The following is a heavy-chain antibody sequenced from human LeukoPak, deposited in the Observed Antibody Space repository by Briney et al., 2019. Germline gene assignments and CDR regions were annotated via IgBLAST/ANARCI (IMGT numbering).Heavy chain of an antibody. J-gene: IGHJ4*02. D-gene: IGHD3-10*01. CDR2: MSYDGSNK. CDR3: AKGSSAGRPYYFDY. CDR1: GFTFSSNA. Sequence: GRSLRLSCAASGFTFSSNAMHWVRQAPGKGLEWVAVMSYDGSNKYYADSVKGRFTISRDNSKNTLYLQMNSLRAEDTAMYYCAKGSSAGRPYYFDYWGQGTLVTVSS. V-gene: IGHV3-30-3*01.